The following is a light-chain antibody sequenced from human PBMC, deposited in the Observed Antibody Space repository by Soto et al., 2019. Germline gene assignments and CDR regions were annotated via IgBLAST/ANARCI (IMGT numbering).Light chain of an antibody. CDR1: QSVLYSSNNKNY. CDR3: QQYYSTPYT. J-gene: IGKJ2*01. V-gene: IGKV4-1*01. Sequence: DIVMTQSPDSLAVSLGERANITCKSSQSVLYSSNNKNYLAWYQQKPGQPPKLLIYWASTRESGVPDRLSGSGSGTDFTLTISSLQAEDVAVYYCQQYYSTPYTFGQGTKLEIK. CDR2: WAS.